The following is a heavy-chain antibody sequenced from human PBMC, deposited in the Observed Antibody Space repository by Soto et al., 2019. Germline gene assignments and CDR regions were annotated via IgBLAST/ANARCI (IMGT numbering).Heavy chain of an antibody. CDR2: INHSGNT. D-gene: IGHD3-3*01. V-gene: IGHV4-34*01. CDR3: ARGLGGGYYTGINYYYYMDV. CDR1: GGSFSGYY. J-gene: IGHJ6*03. Sequence: SETLSLTCAVYGGSFSGYYWSWIRQPPGKGLEWIGEINHSGNTNYNPSLKSRVTISVDKSKNQFSLKLSSVTAADTAVYYCARGLGGGYYTGINYYYYMDVWGKGTTVTVSS.